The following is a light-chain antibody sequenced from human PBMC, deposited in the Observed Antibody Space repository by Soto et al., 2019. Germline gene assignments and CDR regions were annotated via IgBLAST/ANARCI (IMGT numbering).Light chain of an antibody. Sequence: QLVLTQSHSASASLGASVKLTCTLSSGHSSYAIAWHQQQPEKGPRYLMKLNSDGSHSKGDGSPDRFSGSSSGAERYLTISSLQSEDEADYYCQTWGTGIPWVFGGGTKLTVL. V-gene: IGLV4-69*01. CDR2: LNSDGSH. J-gene: IGLJ3*02. CDR1: SGHSSYA. CDR3: QTWGTGIPWV.